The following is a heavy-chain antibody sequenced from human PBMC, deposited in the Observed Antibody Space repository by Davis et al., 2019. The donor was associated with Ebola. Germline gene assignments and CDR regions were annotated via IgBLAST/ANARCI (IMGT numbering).Heavy chain of an antibody. V-gene: IGHV3-7*01. Sequence: GESLKISCAASGFTFSSYWMSWVRQAPGKGLEWVANIKQDGSEKYYVDSVKGRFTISRDNAKNSLYLQMNSLRAEDTAVYYCARDAEESVLVVYAALVLDYWGQGTLVTVSS. J-gene: IGHJ4*02. CDR2: IKQDGSEK. D-gene: IGHD2-8*02. CDR1: GFTFSSYW. CDR3: ARDAEESVLVVYAALVLDY.